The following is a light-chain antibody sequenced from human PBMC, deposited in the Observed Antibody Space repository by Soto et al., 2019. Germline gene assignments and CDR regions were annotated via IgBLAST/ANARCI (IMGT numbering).Light chain of an antibody. Sequence: EIVLTQSPGTLSLSPGERATLSCRASQSVSDSYLAWYQQKPGQAPRLLIYASSRATGIPDRFSSSGSGTDFTITISRLEPEDFAVYYSKHNGTSVLFRPGTKVDIK. CDR1: QSVSDSY. CDR2: AS. V-gene: IGKV3-20*01. J-gene: IGKJ3*01. CDR3: KHNGTSVL.